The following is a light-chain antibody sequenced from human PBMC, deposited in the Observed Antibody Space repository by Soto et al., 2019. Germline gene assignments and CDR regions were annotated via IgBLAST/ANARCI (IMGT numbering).Light chain of an antibody. CDR2: DAS. CDR3: HQYGSSPQA. CDR1: QTVSSS. V-gene: IGKV3-15*01. J-gene: IGKJ3*01. Sequence: TVMTQSPATLSVSPGESATLSCRASQTVSSSLAWYQQKPGQTPRLLIFDASTRATGVPARFSGSGSGTEFSLTISSLQSEDFAVYYCHQYGSSPQAFGPGTKVDIK.